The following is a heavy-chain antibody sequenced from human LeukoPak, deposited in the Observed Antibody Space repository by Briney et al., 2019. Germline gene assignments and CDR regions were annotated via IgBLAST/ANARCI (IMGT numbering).Heavy chain of an antibody. Sequence: GGSLGLSCAASGFTFSSYSMNWVRQAPGKGLEWLSYISSSSSIIYYADSVKGRFTISRDNAKNSLYLQMNSLRDEDTAVYYCAKSDTYRFDYWGQGTLVTVSS. D-gene: IGHD2-21*02. CDR3: AKSDTYRFDY. CDR1: GFTFSSYS. CDR2: ISSSSSII. V-gene: IGHV3-48*02. J-gene: IGHJ4*02.